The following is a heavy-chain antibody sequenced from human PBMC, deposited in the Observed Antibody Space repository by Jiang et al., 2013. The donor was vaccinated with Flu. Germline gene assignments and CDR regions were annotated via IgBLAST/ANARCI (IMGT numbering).Heavy chain of an antibody. CDR2: INTNTGNP. CDR1: GYTFTSYA. J-gene: IGHJ4*02. V-gene: IGHV7-4-1*02. D-gene: IGHD6-13*01. CDR3: ARGPVWQQLVRGDY. Sequence: KASGYTFTSYAMNWVRQAPGQGLEWMGWINTNTGNPTYAQGFTGRFVFSLDTSVSTAYLQISSLKAEDTAVYYCARGPVWQQLVRGDYWGQGTLVTVSS.